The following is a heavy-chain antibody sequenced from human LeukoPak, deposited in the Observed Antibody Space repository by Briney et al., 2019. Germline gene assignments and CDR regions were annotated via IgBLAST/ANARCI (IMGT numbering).Heavy chain of an antibody. CDR3: ARISSSHRFDY. CDR2: ISSSGSTI. V-gene: IGHV3-11*01. D-gene: IGHD6-13*01. Sequence: GGSLRLSCAASGFTFSDYYMSWIRQAPGKGLEWVSYISSSGSTIYYADSVEGRFTISRDNAKNSLYLQMNSLRAEDTAVYYCARISSSHRFDYWGQGTLVTVSS. J-gene: IGHJ4*02. CDR1: GFTFSDYY.